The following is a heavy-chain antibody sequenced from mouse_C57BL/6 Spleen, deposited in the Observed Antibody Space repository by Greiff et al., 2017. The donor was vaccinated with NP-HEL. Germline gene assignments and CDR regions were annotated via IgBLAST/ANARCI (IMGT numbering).Heavy chain of an antibody. CDR2: INPNNGGT. J-gene: IGHJ2*01. Sequence: EVQLQQSGPELVKPGASVKISCKASGYTFTDYYMNWVKQSHGKSLEWIGAINPNNGGTSYNQKFKGKATLTVDKSSSTAYMELRSLTSEDSAVYYCARKEYYFDYWGQGTTLTVSS. V-gene: IGHV1-26*01. CDR3: ARKEYYFDY. CDR1: GYTFTDYY.